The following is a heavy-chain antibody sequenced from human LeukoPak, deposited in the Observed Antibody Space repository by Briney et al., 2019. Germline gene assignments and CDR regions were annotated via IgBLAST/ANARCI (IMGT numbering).Heavy chain of an antibody. V-gene: IGHV3-30*18. Sequence: PGRSLRLSCAASGFTFSSYGMNWVRQAPGKGLEWVAVISYDGSNKYYADSVKGRFTISRDNSENTLYLHMNRLRAEDTAVYYCAKDSYRIQLWCRGNSVCDSWGQGTLVTVSS. CDR3: AKDSYRIQLWCRGNSVCDS. CDR1: GFTFSSYG. J-gene: IGHJ4*02. D-gene: IGHD5-18*01. CDR2: ISYDGSNK.